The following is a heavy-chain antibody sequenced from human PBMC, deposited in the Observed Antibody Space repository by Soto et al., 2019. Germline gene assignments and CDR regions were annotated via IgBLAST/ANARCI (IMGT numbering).Heavy chain of an antibody. CDR1: GGSISSYY. Sequence: PSETLSLTGTVSGGSISSYYWSWIRQPPGKGLEWIGYIYYSGSTNYNPSLKSRVTISVDTSKNQFSLKLSSVTAADTAVYYCARGIAAAGQKTYNWFDPWGQGNLVTVSS. V-gene: IGHV4-59*01. J-gene: IGHJ5*02. CDR2: IYYSGST. D-gene: IGHD6-13*01. CDR3: ARGIAAAGQKTYNWFDP.